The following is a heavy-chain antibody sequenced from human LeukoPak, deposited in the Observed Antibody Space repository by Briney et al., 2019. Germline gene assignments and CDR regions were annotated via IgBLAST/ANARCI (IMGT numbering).Heavy chain of an antibody. CDR2: IWYDGSNK. CDR3: ASSYYYDSSENAFDI. Sequence: PGRSLRLSCAASGFTFSSYGMHWVRQAPGKGLEWVAAIWYDGSNKYYADSVKGRFTISRDNSKNTLYLQMNSLRAEDTAVYYCASSYYYDSSENAFDIWGQGTMVTVSS. V-gene: IGHV3-33*01. CDR1: GFTFSSYG. D-gene: IGHD3-22*01. J-gene: IGHJ3*02.